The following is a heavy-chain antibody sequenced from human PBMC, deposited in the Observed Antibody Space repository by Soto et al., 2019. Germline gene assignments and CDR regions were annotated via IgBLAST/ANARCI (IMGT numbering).Heavy chain of an antibody. CDR1: GGTFSSYA. Sequence: SVKVSCKASGGTFSSYAISWVRQAPGQGLEWMGGIIPIFGTANYAQKFQGRVTITADESTSTAYMELSSLRSEDTAVDYWARDFSSAHSGSYYMGYWGQGTLVTVSS. J-gene: IGHJ4*02. CDR3: ARDFSSAHSGSYYMGY. V-gene: IGHV1-69*13. CDR2: IIPIFGTA. D-gene: IGHD1-26*01.